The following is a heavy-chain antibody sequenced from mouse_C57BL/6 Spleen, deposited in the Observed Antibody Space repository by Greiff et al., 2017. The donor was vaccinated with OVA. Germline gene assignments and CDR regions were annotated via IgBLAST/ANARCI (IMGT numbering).Heavy chain of an antibody. D-gene: IGHD2-1*01. Sequence: EVNLVESEGGLVQPGSSMKLSCTASGFTFSDYYMAWVRQVPEKGLEWVANINYDGSSTYYLASLKSRFIISRDNAKNILYLQMSSLKSEDTATYYCAGLLSDAMDYWGQGTSVTVSS. V-gene: IGHV5-16*01. J-gene: IGHJ4*01. CDR3: AGLLSDAMDY. CDR1: GFTFSDYY. CDR2: INYDGSST.